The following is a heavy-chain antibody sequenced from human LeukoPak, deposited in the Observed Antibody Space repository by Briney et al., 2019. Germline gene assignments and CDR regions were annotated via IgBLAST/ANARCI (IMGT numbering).Heavy chain of an antibody. CDR1: GGSISSGSYY. CDR3: ARDRNWFDP. CDR2: IYTSGST. J-gene: IGHJ5*02. V-gene: IGHV4-61*02. Sequence: SETLSLTCTVSGGSISSGSYYWSWIRQPAGKGLEWIGRIYTSGSTNYNPSLKSRVTISVDTSKNQFSLKLSSVTAADTAVYYCARDRNWFDPWGQGTLVIVSS.